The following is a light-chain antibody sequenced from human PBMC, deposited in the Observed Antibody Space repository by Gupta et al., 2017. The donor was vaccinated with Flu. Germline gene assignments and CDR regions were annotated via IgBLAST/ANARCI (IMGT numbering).Light chain of an antibody. CDR2: EDN. V-gene: IGLV6-57*01. CDR1: SGSIASNY. J-gene: IGLJ3*02. Sequence: NFMLTQPHSVSASPGKTVTISCTRSSGSIASNYVQWYQQRPGSSPTTVIYEDNQRPSGVPDRFSGSIDSSSNSASLTIFGLKTEDEADYYCQSYDSSNRVFGGGTKLTVL. CDR3: QSYDSSNRV.